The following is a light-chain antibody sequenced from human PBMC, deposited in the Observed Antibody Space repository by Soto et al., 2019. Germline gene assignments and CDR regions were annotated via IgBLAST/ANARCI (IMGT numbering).Light chain of an antibody. CDR2: CAS. Sequence: EVLMSQSPAALSVSPGDRATLSCRASQSSSRNLAWYQQQPGRAPRLLIYCASTRATAVPDSFIGSGSGTDFTLTITSLQSDDFAVFFCQQYSDWPITFGQGARLEI. CDR1: QSSSRN. CDR3: QQYSDWPIT. V-gene: IGKV3-15*01. J-gene: IGKJ5*01.